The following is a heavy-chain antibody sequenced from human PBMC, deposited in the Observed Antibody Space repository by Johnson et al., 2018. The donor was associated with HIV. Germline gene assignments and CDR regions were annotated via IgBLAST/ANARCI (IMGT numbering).Heavy chain of an antibody. V-gene: IGHV3-23*04. CDR1: GFTFSSYA. D-gene: IGHD6-13*01. J-gene: IGHJ3*02. Sequence: VQLVESGGGLVQPGGSMRLSCVASGFTFSSYAMSWVRQAPGKGLEWVSGITGSRASRYYADSVKGRFTISRDNSKNTLYLQMNSLRAEDTAVYYCAKGGAASDAFDIWGQGTMVTVSS. CDR2: ITGSRASR. CDR3: AKGGAASDAFDI.